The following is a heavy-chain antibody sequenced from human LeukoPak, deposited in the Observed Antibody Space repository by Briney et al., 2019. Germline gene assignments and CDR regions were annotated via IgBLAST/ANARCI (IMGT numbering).Heavy chain of an antibody. CDR1: GGTFSSYA. V-gene: IGHV1-69*01. J-gene: IGHJ6*02. D-gene: IGHD1-26*01. Sequence: SVKVSCKASGGTFSSYAISWVRQAPGQGLEWMGGIIPIFGTANYAQKFQGRVTITAGESTSTAYMELSSLRSEDTAVYYCARNGATQFYYYGMDVWGQGTTVTVSS. CDR3: ARNGATQFYYYGMDV. CDR2: IIPIFGTA.